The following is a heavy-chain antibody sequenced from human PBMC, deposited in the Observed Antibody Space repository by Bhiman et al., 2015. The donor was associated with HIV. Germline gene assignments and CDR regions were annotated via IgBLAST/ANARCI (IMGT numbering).Heavy chain of an antibody. J-gene: IGHJ4*02. D-gene: IGHD1-1*01. V-gene: IGHV3-7*05. CDR2: IKQMEVR. CDR1: GFTLSSYW. CDR3: ARETTYLPYYFNY. Sequence: EVQLVESGGDLVQPGGSLRLSCAASGFTLSSYWMSWVRQAPGKGLEWVANIKQMEVRNMWTLWRADSPSPETTPKNSLYLQMNSLRVEDTAVYYCARETTYLPYYFNYWGQGTLVTVSX.